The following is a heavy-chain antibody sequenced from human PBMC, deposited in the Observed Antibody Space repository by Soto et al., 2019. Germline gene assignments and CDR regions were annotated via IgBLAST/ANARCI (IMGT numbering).Heavy chain of an antibody. Sequence: GSLRLSCAASGFTFSSYSMNWVRQAPGKGLEWVSYISSSSSTIYYADSVKGRFTISRDNAKNSLYLQMNSLRDEDTAVYYCAREAGTWHLPLNWFDPWGQGTLLTVSS. CDR3: AREAGTWHLPLNWFDP. CDR1: GFTFSSYS. J-gene: IGHJ5*02. D-gene: IGHD6-19*01. CDR2: ISSSSSTI. V-gene: IGHV3-48*02.